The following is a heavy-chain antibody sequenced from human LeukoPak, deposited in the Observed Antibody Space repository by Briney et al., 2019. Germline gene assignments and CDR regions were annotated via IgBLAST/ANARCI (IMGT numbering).Heavy chain of an antibody. V-gene: IGHV3-11*01. J-gene: IGHJ6*02. CDR2: ISSSGSTI. CDR3: ARAPSSMVRGSYYGMDV. D-gene: IGHD3-10*01. Sequence: GGSLRLSCAASGFTFSDYYMSWIRQAPGKGLEWVSYISSSGSTIYYADSVKGRFTISRDNAKNSLYLQMNSLRAEDTAVYYCARAPSSMVRGSYYGMDVWGQGTTVTVSS. CDR1: GFTFSDYY.